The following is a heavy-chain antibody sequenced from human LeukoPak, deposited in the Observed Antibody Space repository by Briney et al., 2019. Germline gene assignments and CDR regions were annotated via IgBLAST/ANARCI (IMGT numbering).Heavy chain of an antibody. CDR2: IYHSGST. D-gene: IGHD4-17*01. V-gene: IGHV4-30-2*01. Sequence: SQTLSLTCAVSGGSISSGGYSWSWIRQPPGKGLEWIGYIYHSGSTYYNPSLKSRVTISVDRSKNQFSLKLSSVTAADTAVYYCARTYGDHTFDYWGQGTLVTVSS. CDR3: ARTYGDHTFDY. CDR1: GGSISSGGYS. J-gene: IGHJ4*02.